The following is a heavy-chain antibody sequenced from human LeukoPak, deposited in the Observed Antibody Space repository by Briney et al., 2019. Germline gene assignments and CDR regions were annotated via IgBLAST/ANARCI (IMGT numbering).Heavy chain of an antibody. D-gene: IGHD1-14*01. Sequence: GSSVKVSCKASGGTFSSYAISWVRQARGQRLEWIGWIVVGSGNTNYAQKFQERVTITRDMSTSTAYMELSSLRSEDTAVYYCAASRPGGGSVRIPHYWGQGTLVTVSS. CDR2: IVVGSGNT. V-gene: IGHV1-58*02. J-gene: IGHJ4*02. CDR1: GGTFSSYA. CDR3: AASRPGGGSVRIPHY.